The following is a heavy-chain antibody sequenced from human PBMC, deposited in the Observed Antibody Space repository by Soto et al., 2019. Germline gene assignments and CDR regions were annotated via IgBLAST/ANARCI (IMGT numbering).Heavy chain of an antibody. V-gene: IGHV3-30*03. D-gene: IGHD5-18*01. J-gene: IGHJ4*02. CDR2: ISYDGGLQ. CDR1: GFTFTSYG. Sequence: QAHLVESGGGVVQPGRSLRLSCAASGFTFTSYGMHWVRQAPGTRLEWVAVISYDGGLQHYADSVKGRFTISRDNSKTMVLLQMTSLRAEATAVYYCVSDRGYGHASVPYSWGQGTLVSVSS. CDR3: VSDRGYGHASVPYS.